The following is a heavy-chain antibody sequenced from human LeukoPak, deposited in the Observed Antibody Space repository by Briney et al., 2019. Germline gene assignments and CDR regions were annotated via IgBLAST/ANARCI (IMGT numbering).Heavy chain of an antibody. V-gene: IGHV1-18*01. CDR2: ISAYNGNT. D-gene: IGHD3-3*01. CDR3: ARGYYDFWSGYTYYFDY. CDR1: GYTFTSYG. Sequence: ASVKVSCKASGYTFTSYGISWVRQAPGQGLEWMGWISAYNGNTNYAQKLQGRVTMTTDTSTSTAYMELRSLRSEDTAVYYCARGYYDFWSGYTYYFDYWGQGTLVTVSS. J-gene: IGHJ4*02.